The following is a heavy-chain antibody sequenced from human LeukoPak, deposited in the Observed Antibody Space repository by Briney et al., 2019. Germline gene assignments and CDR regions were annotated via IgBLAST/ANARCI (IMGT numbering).Heavy chain of an antibody. CDR1: GGSISSSSYY. CDR2: IYYSGST. J-gene: IGHJ3*02. D-gene: IGHD6-19*01. CDR3: ARPNGSGWYKDDAFDI. V-gene: IGHV4-39*01. Sequence: PSGTLSLTCTVSGGSISSSSYYWGWIRQPPGKGLEWIGSIYYSGSTYYNPSLKSRVTISVDTSKNKFSLKLSAVTAADTAVYYCARPNGSGWYKDDAFDIWGRGTMVTVSS.